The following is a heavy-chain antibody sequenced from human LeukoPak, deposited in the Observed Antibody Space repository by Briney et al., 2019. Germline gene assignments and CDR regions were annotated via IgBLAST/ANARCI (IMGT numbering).Heavy chain of an antibody. CDR1: GFTFSSYS. J-gene: IGHJ4*02. V-gene: IGHV3-48*01. Sequence: GGSLRLSCAASGFTFSSYSMNWVRQAPGKGLEWVSYISSSSSTIYYADSVKGRFTISRDNSKNTLYLQMNSLRAEDTAVYYCAKWKAVGYCSGGSCPNKGYFDYWGQGTLVTVSS. CDR3: AKWKAVGYCSGGSCPNKGYFDY. CDR2: ISSSSSTI. D-gene: IGHD2-15*01.